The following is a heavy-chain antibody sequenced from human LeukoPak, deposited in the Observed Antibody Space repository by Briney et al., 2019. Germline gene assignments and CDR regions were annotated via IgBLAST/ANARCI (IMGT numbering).Heavy chain of an antibody. Sequence: SVKVSCKASRDTFSSDAISWVRQAPGQALEWMGGIIPIFGTANYAQKFQGRVTITTDESTSTASMELSSLRSEDTAVYYCARDPGSPYSYFDYWGQGTLVTVS. J-gene: IGHJ4*02. D-gene: IGHD2-15*01. V-gene: IGHV1-69*05. CDR3: ARDPGSPYSYFDY. CDR2: IIPIFGTA. CDR1: RDTFSSDA.